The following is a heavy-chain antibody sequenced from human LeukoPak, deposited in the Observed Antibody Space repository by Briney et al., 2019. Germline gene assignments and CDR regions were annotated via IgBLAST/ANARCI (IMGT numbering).Heavy chain of an antibody. J-gene: IGHJ4*02. V-gene: IGHV4-39*07. CDR1: GGSFSSSSYY. D-gene: IGHD4-11*01. Sequence: SETLSLTCTVSGGSFSSSSYYWGWIRQPPGKGLEWIGSIYYSGSTYYNASLKSRVTISADTSKNQFSLKLSSVTAADTAVYYCARAVDYRNYFDYWGQGTLVTVSS. CDR2: IYYSGST. CDR3: ARAVDYRNYFDY.